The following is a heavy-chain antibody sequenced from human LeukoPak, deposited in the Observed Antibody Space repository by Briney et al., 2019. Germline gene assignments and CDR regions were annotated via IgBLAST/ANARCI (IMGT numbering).Heavy chain of an antibody. CDR3: AKDPREYSSSWLFDY. Sequence: GGSLRLSCAASGFTFSSYGMHWVRQAPGKGLEWVAVISYDGSNKYYADSVKGRFTISRDNSKNTLYLQMNSLRAEDTAVYYCAKDPREYSSSWLFDYWGQGTLVTVSS. J-gene: IGHJ4*02. D-gene: IGHD6-13*01. CDR2: ISYDGSNK. CDR1: GFTFSSYG. V-gene: IGHV3-30*18.